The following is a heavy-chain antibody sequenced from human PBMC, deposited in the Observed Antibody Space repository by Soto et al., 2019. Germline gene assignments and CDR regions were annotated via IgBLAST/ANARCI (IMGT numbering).Heavy chain of an antibody. CDR1: GFSLITSLLG. J-gene: IGHJ4*02. V-gene: IGHV2-5*02. Sequence: SGPTLVNHTHTLTLTFTFSGFSLITSLLGVSWILQSPGKALEWLALIYWDGDVRYCPSLRSRLTITKDTSENQVVLKMTNMGNVDTGTYFCVHRAVNGDETFVQWGQG. D-gene: IGHD3-16*01. CDR3: VHRAVNGDETFVQ. CDR2: IYWDGDV.